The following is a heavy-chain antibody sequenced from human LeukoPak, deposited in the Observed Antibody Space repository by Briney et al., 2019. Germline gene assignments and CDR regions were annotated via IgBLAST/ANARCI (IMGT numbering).Heavy chain of an antibody. CDR1: GYTFTGYY. J-gene: IGHJ4*02. CDR2: INPNSGGT. Sequence: ASVKVSCKASGYTFTGYYMHWVRQAPGQGLEWMGWINPNSGGTNYAQKFQGWATMTRDTSISTAYMELSRLRSDDTAVYYCARSSAAAGDFDYWGQGTLVTVSS. D-gene: IGHD6-13*01. CDR3: ARSSAAAGDFDY. V-gene: IGHV1-2*04.